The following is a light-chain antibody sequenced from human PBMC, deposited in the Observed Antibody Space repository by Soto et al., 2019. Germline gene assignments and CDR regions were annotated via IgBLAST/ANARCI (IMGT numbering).Light chain of an antibody. CDR2: DAS. V-gene: IGKV3-20*01. CDR1: QSVSSY. J-gene: IGKJ1*01. CDR3: QQYGSSPPWT. Sequence: EIVLTQSPATLSLSPGERATLSCRASQSVSSYLAWYQQKPGQAPRLLIYDASSRATGIPDRFSGSGSGTDFTLTISRLEPEDFAVYYCQQYGSSPPWTFGQGTKVEI.